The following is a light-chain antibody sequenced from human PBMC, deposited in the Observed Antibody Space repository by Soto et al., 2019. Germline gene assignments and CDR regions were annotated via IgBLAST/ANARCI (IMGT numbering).Light chain of an antibody. V-gene: IGKV3-20*01. CDR3: HQYGSSRSYT. Sequence: EIVLTQSPGTLSLSPGERATLSCRASQSISSGYLAWYQQKPGQAPRLLIYGACTRATGIPDTFSGSGSGTDFPLTISRLEPEDFAVYSCHQYGSSRSYTFGQGTNVELK. CDR2: GAC. CDR1: QSISSGY. J-gene: IGKJ2*01.